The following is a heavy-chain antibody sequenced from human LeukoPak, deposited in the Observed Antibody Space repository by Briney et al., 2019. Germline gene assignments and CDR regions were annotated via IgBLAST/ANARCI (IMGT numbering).Heavy chain of an antibody. CDR1: GYTFTSYY. D-gene: IGHD3-3*01. CDR3: ARAGFFNPPQAFDI. V-gene: IGHV1-2*06. J-gene: IGHJ3*02. CDR2: INPNSGGT. Sequence: GASVKVSCKASGYTFTSYYMHWVRQAPGQGLEWMGRINPNSGGTNYAQKFQGRVTMTRDTSISTAYMELSRLRSDDTAVYYCARAGFFNPPQAFDIWGQGTMVTVSS.